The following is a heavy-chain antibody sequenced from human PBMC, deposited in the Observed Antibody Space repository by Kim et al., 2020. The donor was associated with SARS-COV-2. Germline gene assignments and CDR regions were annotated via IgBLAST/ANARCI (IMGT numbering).Heavy chain of an antibody. CDR2: IYYSGST. V-gene: IGHV4-39*01. CDR1: GGSISSSSYY. D-gene: IGHD3-10*01. J-gene: IGHJ6*02. Sequence: SETLSLTCTVSGGSISSSSYYWGWIRQPPGKGLEWIGSIYYSGSTYYNPSLKSRVTISVDTSKNQFSLKLSSVTAADTAVYYCARPSRTYYYGSGSYGMDVWGQGTTVTVSS. CDR3: ARPSRTYYYGSGSYGMDV.